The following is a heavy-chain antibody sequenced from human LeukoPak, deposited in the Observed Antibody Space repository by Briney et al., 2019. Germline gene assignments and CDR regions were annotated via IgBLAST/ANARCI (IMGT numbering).Heavy chain of an antibody. CDR1: GGSFSGYY. CDR3: ARGFGHSGHDAPP. D-gene: IGHD5-12*01. CDR2: INHSGST. Sequence: SETLSLTCAVYGGSFSGYYWSWIRQPPGKGLEWIGEINHSGSTNYNPSLKSRVTISVDTSKNQFSLKLSSVTAADTAVYYCARGFGHSGHDAPPWGQGTLVTVSS. V-gene: IGHV4-34*01. J-gene: IGHJ5*02.